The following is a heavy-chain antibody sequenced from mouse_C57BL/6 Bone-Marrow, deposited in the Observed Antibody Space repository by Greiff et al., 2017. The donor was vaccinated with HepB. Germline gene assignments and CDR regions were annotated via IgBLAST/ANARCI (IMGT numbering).Heavy chain of an antibody. Sequence: QVQLKESGTELVKPGASVTLSCKASGYTFTSYWMHWVKQRPGQGLEWIGNINPSNGGTNYNEKFKSKATLTVDKSSSTAYMQLSSLTSEDSAVYYCVWGIYYGSFFDYWGQGTTLTVSS. CDR3: VWGIYYGSFFDY. CDR2: INPSNGGT. J-gene: IGHJ2*01. V-gene: IGHV1-53*01. D-gene: IGHD1-1*01. CDR1: GYTFTSYW.